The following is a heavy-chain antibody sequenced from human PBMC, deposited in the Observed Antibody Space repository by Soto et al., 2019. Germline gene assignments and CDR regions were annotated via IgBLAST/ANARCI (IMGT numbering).Heavy chain of an antibody. CDR3: ASGRHYYDSSGYYYFDY. CDR1: GGTFSSYA. Sequence: ASVQVSCKASGGTFSSYAISWVRQAPGQGLEWMGGIIPIFGTANYAQKFQGRVTITADESTSTAYMELSSLRSEDTAVYYCASGRHYYDSSGYYYFDYWGQGTLVTVSS. V-gene: IGHV1-69*13. J-gene: IGHJ4*02. D-gene: IGHD3-22*01. CDR2: IIPIFGTA.